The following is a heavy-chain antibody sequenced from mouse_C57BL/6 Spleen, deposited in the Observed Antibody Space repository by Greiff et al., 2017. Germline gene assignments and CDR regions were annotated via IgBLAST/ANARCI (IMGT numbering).Heavy chain of an antibody. CDR1: GYSIPRGYY. J-gene: IGHJ4*01. D-gene: IGHD2-1*01. Sequence: VQLQQSGPGLVKPSQSLSLTCSVTGYSIPRGYYWNWIRQFPGNKLEWMGYISYDGSNNYNPSLKNRISITRDTSKNQFFLKLNAVTTEDTATYYCAREGNYGYYYAMDYWGQGTSVTVAS. V-gene: IGHV3-6*01. CDR3: AREGNYGYYYAMDY. CDR2: ISYDGSN.